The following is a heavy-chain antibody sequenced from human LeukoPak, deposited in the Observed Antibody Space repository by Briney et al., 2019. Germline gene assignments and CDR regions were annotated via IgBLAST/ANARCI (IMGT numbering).Heavy chain of an antibody. CDR3: ARKPLAAAGPGVDY. V-gene: IGHV1-18*01. Sequence: ASVKVSCKAPGYTFTSYGISWVRQAPGQGLEWMGWISAYNGNTNYAQKLQGRVTMTTDTSTSTAYMELRSLRSDDTAVYYCARKPLAAAGPGVDYWGQGTLVTVSS. D-gene: IGHD6-13*01. CDR1: GYTFTSYG. CDR2: ISAYNGNT. J-gene: IGHJ4*02.